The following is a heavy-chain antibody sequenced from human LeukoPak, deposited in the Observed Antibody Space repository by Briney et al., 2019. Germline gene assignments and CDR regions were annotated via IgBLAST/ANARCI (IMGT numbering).Heavy chain of an antibody. D-gene: IGHD2-8*02. CDR1: GGSINSDNYY. CDR3: ARGSLVLGGLDF. CDR2: IYYSGGT. V-gene: IGHV4-31*03. Sequence: SQTLSLTCTVSGGSINSDNYYWSWIRQHPERDLEWIGYIYYSGGTYYNPSLKSRVTISVDTSKTQFSLKPSSVTAADTAVYYCARGSLVLGGLDFWGQGTLVTVSS. J-gene: IGHJ4*02.